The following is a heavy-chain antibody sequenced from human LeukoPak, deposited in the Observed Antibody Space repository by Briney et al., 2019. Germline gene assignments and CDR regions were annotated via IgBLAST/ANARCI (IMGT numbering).Heavy chain of an antibody. Sequence: GGSLRLSCAASGFTFSSYDTHWVRQATGKGLEWVSTIGTAGDTYYPGSVKGRFTISRENAKNSLYLQMNSLRAGDTAVYYCARGSFGGAVLHWGQGTLVPSPQ. D-gene: IGHD3-16*01. V-gene: IGHV3-13*01. J-gene: IGHJ4*02. CDR3: ARGSFGGAVLH. CDR2: IGTAGDT. CDR1: GFTFSSYD.